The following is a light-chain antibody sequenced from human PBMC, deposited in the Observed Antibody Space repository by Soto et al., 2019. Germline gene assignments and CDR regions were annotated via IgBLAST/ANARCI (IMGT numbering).Light chain of an antibody. CDR1: SSDVGGYNH. CDR2: EVS. Sequence: QSALTQPASVSGSPGQSITISCTGSSSDVGGYNHVSWYQQHPGKAPKLMIYEVSNRPSGVSNRFSGSKSGNTASLTISGLQAEDEADYYCSSYTTSTTRIILGGGTKVTVL. CDR3: SSYTTSTTRII. J-gene: IGLJ2*01. V-gene: IGLV2-14*01.